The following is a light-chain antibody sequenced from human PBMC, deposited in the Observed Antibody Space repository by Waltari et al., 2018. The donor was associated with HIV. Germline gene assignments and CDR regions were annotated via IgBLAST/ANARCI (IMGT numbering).Light chain of an antibody. CDR1: ISNLPKRY. CDR3: GTWDNSLSPWV. Sequence: QPVLPQPPSVSAAPGHDVPLSCPGSISNLPKRYLSWYQQLPGTGPKLIIYDNDKRPSGIPDRFSASKSGTSATLGITGLQTGDEADYYCGTWDNSLSPWVFGGGTKLTVL. CDR2: DND. J-gene: IGLJ3*02. V-gene: IGLV1-51*01.